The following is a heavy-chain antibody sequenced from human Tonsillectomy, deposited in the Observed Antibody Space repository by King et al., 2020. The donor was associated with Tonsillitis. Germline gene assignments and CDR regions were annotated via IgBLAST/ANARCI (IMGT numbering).Heavy chain of an antibody. V-gene: IGHV3-21*01. Sequence: VQLVESGGGLVKPGGSLRLSCAASGFTFSSYSMNWVRQAPRKGLEWVSSISSSSSYIYYADSVKGRFTISRDNAKNSLYLQMNSLRAEDTAVYYCARDLIAAAGDFDYWGQGTLVTVSS. J-gene: IGHJ4*02. CDR3: ARDLIAAAGDFDY. D-gene: IGHD6-13*01. CDR2: ISSSSSYI. CDR1: GFTFSSYS.